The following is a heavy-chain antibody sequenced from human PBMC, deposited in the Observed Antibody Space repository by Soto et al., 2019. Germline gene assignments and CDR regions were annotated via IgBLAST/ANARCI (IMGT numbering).Heavy chain of an antibody. CDR1: GYTFTSYD. Sequence: EASVKVSCKASGYTFTSYDINWVRQATGQGLEWMGWMNPNSGNTGYAQKFQGKVTMTRNTSISTAYMELSSLRSEDTAVYYCSYSRGDYYYYYYMDVWGKGTTVTVSS. V-gene: IGHV1-8*01. D-gene: IGHD2-21*01. J-gene: IGHJ6*03. CDR3: SYSRGDYYYYYYMDV. CDR2: MNPNSGNT.